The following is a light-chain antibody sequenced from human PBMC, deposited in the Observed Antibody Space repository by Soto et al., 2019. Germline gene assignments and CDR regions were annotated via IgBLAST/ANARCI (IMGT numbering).Light chain of an antibody. CDR3: QQLNGYLELT. V-gene: IGKV1-9*01. Sequence: IRMTQSPSSFSASTGDRVTITCRASQGISTYLAWYQQKLGKAPKLLIYDASTLQSGVPSRFSGSRSGTEFTLTISSLQPEDFATYYCQQLNGYLELTFGGGTKVDVK. J-gene: IGKJ4*01. CDR1: QGISTY. CDR2: DAS.